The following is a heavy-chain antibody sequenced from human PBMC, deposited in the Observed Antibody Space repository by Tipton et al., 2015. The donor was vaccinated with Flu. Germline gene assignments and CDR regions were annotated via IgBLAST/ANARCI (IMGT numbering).Heavy chain of an antibody. CDR1: GGSISSYY. CDR3: ARDRGYYFDY. J-gene: IGHJ4*02. D-gene: IGHD3-10*01. CDR2: IYYSGST. V-gene: IGHV4-59*01. Sequence: TLSLTCTVSGGSISSYYWSWIRQPPGKGLEWIGYIYYSGSTNYNPSLKSRVTIPVDTSKNQFSLKLSSVTAADTAVYYCARDRGYYFDYWGQGTLVTVSS.